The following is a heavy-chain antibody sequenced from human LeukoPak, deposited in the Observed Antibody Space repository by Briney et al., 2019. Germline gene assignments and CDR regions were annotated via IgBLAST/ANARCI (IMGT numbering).Heavy chain of an antibody. J-gene: IGHJ5*02. CDR1: GYTFTGYY. Sequence: ASVKVSCKASGYTFTGYYMHWVRQAPGQGLEWMGWISPNSGGTNHAQKFQGRVTMTRDTSISTAYMELSRLRSDDTAVYYCARQWLVSPVGFDPWGQGTLVTVSS. D-gene: IGHD6-19*01. CDR3: ARQWLVSPVGFDP. V-gene: IGHV1-2*02. CDR2: ISPNSGGT.